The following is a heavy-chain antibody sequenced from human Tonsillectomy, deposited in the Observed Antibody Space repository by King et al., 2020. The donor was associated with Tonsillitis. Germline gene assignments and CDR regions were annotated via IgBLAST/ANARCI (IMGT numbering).Heavy chain of an antibody. CDR3: TTDEWFGEFAPAYHYDYGMDV. CDR2: IKSQTDGGTI. J-gene: IGHJ6*02. V-gene: IGHV3-15*01. D-gene: IGHD3-10*01. CDR1: GFAFRKAW. Sequence: VQLVESGGGLVKPGGSLRLSCTASGFAFRKAWMSWVRQAPGKGLEWVGLIKSQTDGGTIDYAAPVTGRFTISRDDSKNTLSLQMNSLKTEDTAVYYCTTDEWFGEFAPAYHYDYGMDVWGQGTTVTVSS.